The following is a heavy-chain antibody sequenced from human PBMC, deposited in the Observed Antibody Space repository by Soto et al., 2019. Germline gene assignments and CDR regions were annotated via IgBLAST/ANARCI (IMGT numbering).Heavy chain of an antibody. CDR2: IYWDDDK. J-gene: IGHJ4*02. D-gene: IGHD3-3*01. CDR1: GFSLSTSGVG. CDR3: AHNRGTDFWSGYYGYYFDY. V-gene: IGHV2-5*02. Sequence: FGPTLVNPTQTLTLTCTFSGFSLSTSGVGVGWIRQAPGKALEWLALIYWDDDKRYSPSLKSRLAITKDTSKNQVVLTMTNMDPVDTATYYCAHNRGTDFWSGYYGYYFDYWGQGTLVTVSS.